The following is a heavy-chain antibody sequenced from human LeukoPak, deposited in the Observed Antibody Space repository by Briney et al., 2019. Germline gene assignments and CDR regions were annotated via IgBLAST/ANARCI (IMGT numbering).Heavy chain of an antibody. Sequence: ASVKVSCKASGGTFSSYAISWVRQAPGQGLEWMGRIIAIFDTANYAQKSQGRVTITTDESTSTAYMELSSLRSEDTAVYYCARGGSGSYYSPTALGDWGQGTLVTVPS. CDR3: ARGGSGSYYSPTALGD. D-gene: IGHD3-10*01. J-gene: IGHJ4*02. CDR2: IIAIFDTA. V-gene: IGHV1-69*05. CDR1: GGTFSSYA.